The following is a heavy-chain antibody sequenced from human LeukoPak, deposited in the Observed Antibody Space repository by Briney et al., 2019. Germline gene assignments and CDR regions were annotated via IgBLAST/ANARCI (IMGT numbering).Heavy chain of an antibody. CDR2: ISSSSSTI. CDR1: GFTFSSYS. Sequence: PGGSLRLSCAASGFTFSSYSMSWVRQAPGKGLEWVSYISSSSSTIYYADSVKGRFTISRDNAKNSLYLQMNSLRAEDTAVYYCAREGRDIVVVPAAAADYYYYYMDVWGKGTTVTVSS. V-gene: IGHV3-48*04. CDR3: AREGRDIVVVPAAAADYYYYYMDV. J-gene: IGHJ6*03. D-gene: IGHD2-2*01.